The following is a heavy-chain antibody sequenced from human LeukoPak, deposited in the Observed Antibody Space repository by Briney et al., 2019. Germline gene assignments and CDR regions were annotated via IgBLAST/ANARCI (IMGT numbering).Heavy chain of an antibody. D-gene: IGHD6-19*01. CDR2: ISSSSSYI. J-gene: IGHJ6*02. V-gene: IGHV3-21*01. CDR1: GFTFSYYA. CDR3: ARGSPRLTGYYYYGMDV. Sequence: GGSLRLSCAASGFTFSYYAMHWVRQAPGKGLEWVSSISSSSSYIYYADSAKGRFTISRDNAKNSLYLQMNSLRAEDTAVYYCARGSPRLTGYYYYGMDVWGQGTTVTVSS.